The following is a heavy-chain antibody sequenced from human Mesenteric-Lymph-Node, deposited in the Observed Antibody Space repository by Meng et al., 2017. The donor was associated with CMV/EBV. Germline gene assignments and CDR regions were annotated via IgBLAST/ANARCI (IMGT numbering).Heavy chain of an antibody. Sequence: FFWFSLSTSGVVVGWIRQPPGKALAWLALIYWNDDKRYSPSLKSRLTITKDTSKNQVVLTMTNMDPVDTATYYCAHRRDSSGYYSAWGQGTLVTVSS. V-gene: IGHV2-5*01. CDR2: IYWNDDK. D-gene: IGHD3-22*01. CDR3: AHRRDSSGYYSA. J-gene: IGHJ4*02. CDR1: WFSLSTSGVV.